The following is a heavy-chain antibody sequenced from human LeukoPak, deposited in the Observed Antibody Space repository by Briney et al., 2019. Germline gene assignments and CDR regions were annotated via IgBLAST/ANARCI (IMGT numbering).Heavy chain of an antibody. CDR1: GFTFSTFA. V-gene: IGHV3-23*01. Sequence: PGGSLRLSCAASGFTFSTFAMTWVRQAPGKGLEWVSLISGSGGITYYADSVNGRFTISRDNSKNTLYLQMHSLRAEDTAVYYCAARPGEVAVPFDYWGQGTLVTASS. CDR2: ISGSGGIT. CDR3: AARPGEVAVPFDY. D-gene: IGHD2-15*01. J-gene: IGHJ4*02.